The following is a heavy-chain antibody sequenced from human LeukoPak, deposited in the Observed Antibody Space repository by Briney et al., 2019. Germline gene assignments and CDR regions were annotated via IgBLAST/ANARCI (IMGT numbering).Heavy chain of an antibody. D-gene: IGHD6-13*01. CDR1: GGSISSYY. CDR3: ASWYSPKGSEY. V-gene: IGHV4-59*01. Sequence: SETLSLTCTVSGGSISSYYWSWIRQPPGKGLEWIGYIYYSGSPIYNPSLKSRVTISIDTSKNQFSLKMRSVTAADTAVYYCASWYSPKGSEYWGQGTLVTVSS. CDR2: IYYSGSP. J-gene: IGHJ4*02.